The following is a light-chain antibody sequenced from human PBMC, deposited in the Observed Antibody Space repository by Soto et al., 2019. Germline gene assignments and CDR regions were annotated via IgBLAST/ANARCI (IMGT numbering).Light chain of an antibody. CDR3: QQSNSITWT. Sequence: EIVLAESPVTLSLSPGERATLSFRSSQTVSRMYLSWFQQKPGQAPRLLIYGTSTRATGIPVRFSGSGSETDFTLTISSLQPEDFATYSCQQSNSITWTFGQGTKVDI. CDR1: QTVSRMY. V-gene: IGKV3D-7*01. J-gene: IGKJ1*01. CDR2: GTS.